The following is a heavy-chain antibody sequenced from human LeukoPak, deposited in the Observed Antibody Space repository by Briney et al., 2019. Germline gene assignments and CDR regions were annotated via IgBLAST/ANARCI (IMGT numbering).Heavy chain of an antibody. CDR1: GFTFSSYE. J-gene: IGHJ5*02. CDR2: ISSSGSTI. Sequence: GGSLRLSCAASGFTFSSYEMNWVRQAPGKGLEWVSYISSSGSTIYYADSVKGRFTISRGNAKNSLYLQMNSLRAEDTAVYYCARQKKDWFDPWGQGTLVTVSS. V-gene: IGHV3-48*03. CDR3: ARQKKDWFDP.